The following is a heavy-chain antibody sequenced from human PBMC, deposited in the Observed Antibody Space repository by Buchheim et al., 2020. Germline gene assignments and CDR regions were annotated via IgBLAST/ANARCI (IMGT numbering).Heavy chain of an antibody. CDR2: IWDDGSKK. J-gene: IGHJ6*02. CDR1: GFTFNNYG. Sequence: QVHLVESGGGVVQPGRSLRLSCAASGFTFNNYGMHWVRQAPGKGLEWVAVIWDDGSKKNYADSVKGRFTISRDNSKKTLFLQMNSLRADDTAVYYCARVGSGSYYNARPSISERTCYYYYYGMDVWGQGTT. V-gene: IGHV3-33*08. D-gene: IGHD3-10*01. CDR3: ARVGSGSYYNARPSISERTCYYYYYGMDV.